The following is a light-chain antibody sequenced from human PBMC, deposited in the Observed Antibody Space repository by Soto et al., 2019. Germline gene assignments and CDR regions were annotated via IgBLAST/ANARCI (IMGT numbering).Light chain of an antibody. CDR3: QQYYSAPWT. J-gene: IGKJ1*01. Sequence: DIVLTQSPDSLALSLGERATINCKSSQSVLYSSNNKNYLAWYQQKPGQPPKLLFYWASTRESGVPDRFSGSGSGTDFTLTISSLQAEDVAVYCCQQYYSAPWTFGQGTKVEIK. CDR1: QSVLYSSNNKNY. CDR2: WAS. V-gene: IGKV4-1*01.